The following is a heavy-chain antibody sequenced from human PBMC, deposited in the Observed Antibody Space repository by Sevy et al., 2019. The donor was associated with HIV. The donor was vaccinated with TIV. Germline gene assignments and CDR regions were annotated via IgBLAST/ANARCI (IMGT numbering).Heavy chain of an antibody. Sequence: SETLSLTCTVSGGSISSSSYYWGWIRQPPGKGLEWIGSIYYSGSTYYNPSLKSRVTISVDTSKNQLSLKLGSVTAADTAVYYCARLGGGGYSSGWYPTHYGMDVWGQGTTVTVSS. J-gene: IGHJ6*02. CDR1: GGSISSSSYY. V-gene: IGHV4-39*01. D-gene: IGHD6-19*01. CDR2: IYYSGST. CDR3: ARLGGGGYSSGWYPTHYGMDV.